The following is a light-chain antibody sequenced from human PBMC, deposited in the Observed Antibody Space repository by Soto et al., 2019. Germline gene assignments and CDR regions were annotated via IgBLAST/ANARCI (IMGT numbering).Light chain of an antibody. Sequence: QSALTQPPSGSGFPGQSVAISCTGTSSDVGNYNRVSWYQQPPGTAPKLMIYEVNNRPSGVPDRFSGSKSGNTASLTISGLQAEYEADYYCCSYTTSSTYVFGTGTKLTVL. CDR3: CSYTTSSTYV. V-gene: IGLV2-18*02. J-gene: IGLJ1*01. CDR1: SSDVGNYNR. CDR2: EVN.